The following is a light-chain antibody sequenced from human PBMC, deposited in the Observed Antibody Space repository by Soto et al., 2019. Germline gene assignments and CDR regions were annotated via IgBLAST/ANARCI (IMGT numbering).Light chain of an antibody. CDR1: QGISSW. CDR2: AAS. V-gene: IGKV1-12*01. Sequence: DIQMTQSPSSVSASVGDRVTITCRASQGISSWLAWYQQKPGKAPKLLIYAASSLQSGVPSRFSGSKSETDFTLTIRILLSEDFATYYCQQSNSLLPLTFGGGTKVEIK. J-gene: IGKJ4*01. CDR3: QQSNSLLPLT.